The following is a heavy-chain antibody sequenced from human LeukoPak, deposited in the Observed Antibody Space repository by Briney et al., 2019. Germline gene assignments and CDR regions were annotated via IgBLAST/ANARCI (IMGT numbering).Heavy chain of an antibody. CDR1: GGSISNYY. J-gene: IGHJ4*02. V-gene: IGHV4-59*08. Sequence: SETLSLTCTVSGGSISNYYWSWIRQPPGKGLEWIGYIYYSGNTNYNPSLESRVTISVDTSKSQFSLKLSSVTAADTAVYYCARRNKNRQVIDFWGQGTLVTVSS. D-gene: IGHD1/OR15-1a*01. CDR3: ARRNKNRQVIDF. CDR2: IYYSGNT.